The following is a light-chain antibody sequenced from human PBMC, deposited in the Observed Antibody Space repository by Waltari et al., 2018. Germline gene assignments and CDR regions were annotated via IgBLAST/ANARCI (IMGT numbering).Light chain of an antibody. CDR3: QQLNSYQWT. Sequence: IQLTQPPSSLSAAVGDRVTITCRASPGISNYLAWYQQKPGKAPKLLIYAASTLQSGVPSRFSGSGSGTDFTLTISSLQPEDFATYYCQQLNSYQWTFGQGTKVEIK. V-gene: IGKV1-9*01. CDR1: PGISNY. J-gene: IGKJ1*01. CDR2: AAS.